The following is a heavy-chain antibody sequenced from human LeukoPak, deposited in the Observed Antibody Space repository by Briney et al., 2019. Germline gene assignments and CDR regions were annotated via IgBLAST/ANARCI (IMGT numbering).Heavy chain of an antibody. D-gene: IGHD1-26*01. CDR3: TRDRSRAEDD. Sequence: GGSLRLSCAASGFTFSAHWMSWVRQAPGKGLEWVANINQGGSDKYYVDSVKGRFTISRDNANNLLYLQMNSLRGEDTAVYYCTRDRSRAEDDWGQGTLVTVSS. CDR2: INQGGSDK. V-gene: IGHV3-7*01. CDR1: GFTFSAHW. J-gene: IGHJ4*02.